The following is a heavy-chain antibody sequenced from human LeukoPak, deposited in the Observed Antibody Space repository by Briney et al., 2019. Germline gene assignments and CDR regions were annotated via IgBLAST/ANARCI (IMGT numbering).Heavy chain of an antibody. CDR2: INWNSDST. D-gene: IGHD3-16*02. J-gene: IGHJ6*03. CDR1: GFTFDDYG. V-gene: IGHV3-20*04. Sequence: GGSLRLSCAASGFTFDDYGMSWVRQAPGKGLEWVSDINWNSDSTGYADSVKGRFTISRDNAKNSLYLQMNSLRAEDTALYYCARRESSYQNYYYYYHMDVWGKGTTVTVSS. CDR3: ARRESSYQNYYYYYHMDV.